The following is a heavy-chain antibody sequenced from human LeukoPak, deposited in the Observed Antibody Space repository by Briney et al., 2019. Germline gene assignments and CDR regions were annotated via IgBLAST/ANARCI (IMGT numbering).Heavy chain of an antibody. V-gene: IGHV3-7*01. D-gene: IGHD3-10*01. Sequence: PGGSLRLSCAASGFTFSSYWMSWVRQAPGKGLEWVANIKQDGSEKYYVDSVKGRSTISRDNAKNSLYLQMNSLRAEDTAVYYCASCGDGVDDAFDIWGQGTMVTVSS. CDR1: GFTFSSYW. CDR2: IKQDGSEK. J-gene: IGHJ3*02. CDR3: ASCGDGVDDAFDI.